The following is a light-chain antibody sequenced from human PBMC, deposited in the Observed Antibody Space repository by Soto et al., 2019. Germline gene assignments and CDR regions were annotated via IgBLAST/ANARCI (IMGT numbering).Light chain of an antibody. J-gene: IGKJ1*01. CDR3: QQSYSTPPT. CDR2: ATS. V-gene: IGKV1-39*01. Sequence: DIQMTQSPSSLSASVGDRVTITCRAGQSISSYLNWYQQKPGKAPSLLIYATSSLQSGVPSRFSGSGSVTDFPLTISSLQPEDFATYYCQQSYSTPPTFGQGTKVEIK. CDR1: QSISSY.